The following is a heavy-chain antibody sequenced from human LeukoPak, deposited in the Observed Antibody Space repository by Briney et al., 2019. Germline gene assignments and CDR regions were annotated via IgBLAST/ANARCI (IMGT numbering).Heavy chain of an antibody. CDR2: YPGDSDT. CDR3: ARHHVDTAMADWYFDL. D-gene: IGHD5-18*01. J-gene: IGHJ2*01. Sequence: YPGDSDTRYSPSFQGQVTISADKSISTAYLQWSSLKASDTAMYYCARHHVDTAMADWYFDLWGRGTLVTVSS. V-gene: IGHV5-51*01.